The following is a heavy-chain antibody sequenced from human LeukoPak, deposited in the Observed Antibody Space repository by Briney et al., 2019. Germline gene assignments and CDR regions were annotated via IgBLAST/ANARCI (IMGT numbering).Heavy chain of an antibody. J-gene: IGHJ4*02. D-gene: IGHD3-22*01. V-gene: IGHV1-46*01. Sequence: GASVKVSCKASGYTFTSYYMHWVRQAPGQGLEWMGIINPSGGSTSYAQKFQGRVTMTRDTSTSTVYMELSSLRSEDTAVCYCARGSHYYDSSGSNDYWGQGTLVTVSS. CDR2: INPSGGST. CDR1: GYTFTSYY. CDR3: ARGSHYYDSSGSNDY.